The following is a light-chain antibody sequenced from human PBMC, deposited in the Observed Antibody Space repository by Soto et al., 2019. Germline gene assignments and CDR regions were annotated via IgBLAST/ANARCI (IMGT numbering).Light chain of an antibody. V-gene: IGLV2-11*01. CDR1: SSDAGGYNY. CDR3: CSYAGGYTLI. Sequence: QSALTQPRSVSGSPGQSVTISCTGTSSDAGGYNYVSWYQQHPGKAPKLMIYDVDSRPSGVPDRFSGSKSGNTASLTISGLHTEDEADYYCCSYAGGYTLIFGGGTKLTVL. CDR2: DVD. J-gene: IGLJ2*01.